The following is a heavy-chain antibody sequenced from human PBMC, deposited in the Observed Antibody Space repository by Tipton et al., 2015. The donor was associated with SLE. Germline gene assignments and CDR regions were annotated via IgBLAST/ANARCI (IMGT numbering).Heavy chain of an antibody. CDR1: GFTFSNNW. V-gene: IGHV3-7*01. D-gene: IGHD6-13*01. CDR2: IKEDGSAE. CDR3: ARDRGSWGYYMDV. J-gene: IGHJ6*03. Sequence: SLRLSCAASGFTFSNNWMTWVRQAPGKGLEWVANIKEDGSAEYYVDSVKGRFIISRDNTKNSLYLQMSSLRAEDTAVYYCARDRGSWGYYMDVWGQGTTVAVSS.